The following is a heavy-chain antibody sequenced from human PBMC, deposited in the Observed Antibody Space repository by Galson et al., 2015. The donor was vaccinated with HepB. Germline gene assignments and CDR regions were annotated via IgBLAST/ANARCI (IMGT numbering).Heavy chain of an antibody. CDR3: ARVDASGWPRGFDY. Sequence: SLRLSCAASGFTFGDYCMYWVRQTPGKGLEWVSGICWNSGSIVYADSVKGRFTISRDNAKNSLYLQMNSLRPEDTAFYYCARVDASGWPRGFDYWGQGTLVTVSS. J-gene: IGHJ4*02. D-gene: IGHD5-12*01. CDR1: GFTFGDYC. CDR2: ICWNSGSI. V-gene: IGHV3-9*01.